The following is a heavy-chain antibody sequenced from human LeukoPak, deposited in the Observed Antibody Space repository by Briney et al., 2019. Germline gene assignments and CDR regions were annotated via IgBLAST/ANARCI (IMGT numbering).Heavy chain of an antibody. J-gene: IGHJ3*02. CDR3: ARDIVVVPAARRNGAFDI. CDR2: IYSSVST. CDR1: GGSISSYY. Sequence: AETLSLTCTVAGGSISSYYWSGSRQPAGKGGEWGGRIYSSVSTISPPSLKSRVTLSVDTPKNHSSLKLSSVTAPDTAVYYCARDIVVVPAARRNGAFDIWGQGTMVTVSS. D-gene: IGHD2-2*01. V-gene: IGHV4-4*07.